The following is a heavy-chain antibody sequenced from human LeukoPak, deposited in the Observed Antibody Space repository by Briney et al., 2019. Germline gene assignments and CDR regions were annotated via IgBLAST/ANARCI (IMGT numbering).Heavy chain of an antibody. CDR3: AKDYDFWSGYYSPTRGYFDY. Sequence: GGSLRLSXAASGFTFSSSGMHWVRQAPGKGLEWVAFIRFDGSNKYYADSVKGRFTISRDNSKNTLYLQMNSLRAEDAAVYYCAKDYDFWSGYYSPTRGYFDYWGQGTLVTVSS. J-gene: IGHJ4*02. CDR1: GFTFSSSG. D-gene: IGHD3-3*01. CDR2: IRFDGSNK. V-gene: IGHV3-30*02.